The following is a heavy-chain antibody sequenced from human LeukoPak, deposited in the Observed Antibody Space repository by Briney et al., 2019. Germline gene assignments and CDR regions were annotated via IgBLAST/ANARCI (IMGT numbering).Heavy chain of an antibody. D-gene: IGHD3-9*01. Sequence: PSQTLSLTCTVSGGSISSGDYYWSWIRQPPGKGLEWIGYIYYSGSTYYNPSLKSRVTISVDTSKNQFSLKLSSVTAADTAVYYCARELDWFDAFDIWGQGTMVTVSS. CDR3: ARELDWFDAFDI. CDR1: GGSISSGDYY. CDR2: IYYSGST. J-gene: IGHJ3*02. V-gene: IGHV4-30-4*08.